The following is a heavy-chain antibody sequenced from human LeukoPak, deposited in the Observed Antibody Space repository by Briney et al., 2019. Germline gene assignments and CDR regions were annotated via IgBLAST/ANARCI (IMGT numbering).Heavy chain of an antibody. D-gene: IGHD3-22*01. CDR1: GFTFSSYS. CDR3: ARDLATMTDAFDI. CDR2: ISSSSSYI. J-gene: IGHJ3*02. Sequence: GGSLRLSCAASGFTFSSYSMNWVRQAPGKGLEWVSSISSSSSYIYYADSVKGRFTISRDNAKNSLYLQMNSLRAEDTAVYYCARDLATMTDAFDIWGKGTMVTVSS. V-gene: IGHV3-21*01.